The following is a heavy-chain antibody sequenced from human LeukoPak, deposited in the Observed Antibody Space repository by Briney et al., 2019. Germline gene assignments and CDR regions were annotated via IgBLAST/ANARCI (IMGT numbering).Heavy chain of an antibody. D-gene: IGHD6-19*01. J-gene: IGHJ3*02. V-gene: IGHV3-74*01. CDR3: AKEPYSSGWSAFDI. CDR1: GFTFSSYW. CDR2: INSDGSTT. Sequence: GGSLRLSCAATGFTFSSYWMHWVRQVPGKGLVWVSRINSDGSTTSYADSVKGRFTISRDNSKNTLYLQMNSLRAEDTAVYYCAKEPYSSGWSAFDIWGQGTMVTVSS.